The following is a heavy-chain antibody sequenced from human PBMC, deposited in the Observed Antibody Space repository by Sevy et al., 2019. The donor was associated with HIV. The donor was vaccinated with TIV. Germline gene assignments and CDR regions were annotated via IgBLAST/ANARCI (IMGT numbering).Heavy chain of an antibody. D-gene: IGHD2-21*02. CDR2: IYYSGST. J-gene: IGHJ4*02. CDR1: GGSMTSYY. V-gene: IGHV4-59*13. Sequence: SETLSLTCTVSGGSMTSYYWNWIRQPPGKGLEWIGYIYYSGSTNYNPSLKSQVTMSVDTSKNRFSLTLISVTAADTAVYHCARSVGTGNYFDYWGQGAWSPSPQ. CDR3: ARSVGTGNYFDY.